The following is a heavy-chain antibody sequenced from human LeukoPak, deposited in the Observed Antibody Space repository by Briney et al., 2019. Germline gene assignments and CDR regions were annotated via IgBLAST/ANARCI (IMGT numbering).Heavy chain of an antibody. D-gene: IGHD2-2*01. V-gene: IGHV4-4*07. CDR1: GVSISSYY. Sequence: SETLSLTCTVSGVSISSYYWSWIRQPAGKGLEWIGRIYTSGSTNYNPSLKSRVTMSVDTSKNQFSLKLSSVTAADTAVYYCARHARSTFSTSWYDSWGQGTLVTVSS. CDR3: ARHARSTFSTSWYDS. J-gene: IGHJ5*01. CDR2: IYTSGST.